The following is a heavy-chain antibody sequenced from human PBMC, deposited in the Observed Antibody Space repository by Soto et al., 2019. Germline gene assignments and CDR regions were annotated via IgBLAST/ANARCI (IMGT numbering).Heavy chain of an antibody. Sequence: EVQLVESGGGLVKPGGSLRLSCAASGFTFSNAWMSWVRQAPGKGLEWVGRIKSKTDGGTTDYAAPVKCRFTISRDDSKNKLYLQMNSLKTEDTAVYYCTTAGGDYDFWSGYYPHDYWGQGTLVTVSS. CDR1: GFTFSNAW. V-gene: IGHV3-15*01. J-gene: IGHJ4*02. D-gene: IGHD3-3*01. CDR3: TTAGGDYDFWSGYYPHDY. CDR2: IKSKTDGGTT.